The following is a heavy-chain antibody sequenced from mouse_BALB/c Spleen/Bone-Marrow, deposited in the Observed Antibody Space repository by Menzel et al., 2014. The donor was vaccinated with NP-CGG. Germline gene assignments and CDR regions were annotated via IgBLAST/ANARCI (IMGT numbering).Heavy chain of an antibody. CDR2: TYPGDGDT. D-gene: IGHD3-1*01. Sequence: QVQLQQSGAELVRPGSSVKISCKASGYAFSTYWMNWVKQRPGQGLEWIGQTYPGDGDTNYNGKFKGKATLTADRSSSTASMQLSGLTSEDSAVYFCARVGFSFDYWGQGTTLTVSS. CDR1: GYAFSTYW. J-gene: IGHJ2*01. CDR3: ARVGFSFDY. V-gene: IGHV1-80*01.